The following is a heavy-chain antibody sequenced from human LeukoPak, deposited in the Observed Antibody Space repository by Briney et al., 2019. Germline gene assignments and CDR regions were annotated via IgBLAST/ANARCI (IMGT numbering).Heavy chain of an antibody. CDR1: GLTFSSYS. D-gene: IGHD6-19*01. CDR3: ATVSYSSGWYFEN. CDR2: IRRDGNVE. J-gene: IGHJ4*02. Sequence: GGSLRLSCAASGLTFSSYSMNWVRQAPGKGLELVANIRRDGNVEYYVDSVKGRFTISRDNAKNSLYLQMSSLRAEDTAVYYCATVSYSSGWYFENWGQGTLVTVSS. V-gene: IGHV3-7*01.